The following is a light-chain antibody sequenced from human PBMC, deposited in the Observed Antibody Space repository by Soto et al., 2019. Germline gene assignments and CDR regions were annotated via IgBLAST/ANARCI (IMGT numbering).Light chain of an antibody. CDR1: QSVSSN. Sequence: EIVMTQSPATLSVSPGERATLSCRASQSVSSNLAWYQQKPGQAPRLLIYGASTRATGIPARFSGSGSGTEFTLTISSLQAEDVAVYYCQQYYTTPHTFGQGTKVEI. CDR2: GAS. J-gene: IGKJ1*01. V-gene: IGKV3-15*01. CDR3: QQYYTTPHT.